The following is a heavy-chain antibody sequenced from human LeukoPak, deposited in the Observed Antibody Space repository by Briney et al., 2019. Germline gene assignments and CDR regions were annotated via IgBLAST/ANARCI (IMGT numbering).Heavy chain of an antibody. CDR1: GFTVSSNY. V-gene: IGHV3-53*01. CDR3: ASQRTSYYYYGMDV. Sequence: GGSLRLSCAVSGFTVSSNYMSWVRQAPGKGLEWVAIIYSGGSTYYADSVKGRFTISRDNSKNTLYLQMNSLRAEDTAVYYCASQRTSYYYYGMDVWGQGTTVTVSS. D-gene: IGHD3/OR15-3a*01. J-gene: IGHJ6*02. CDR2: IYSGGST.